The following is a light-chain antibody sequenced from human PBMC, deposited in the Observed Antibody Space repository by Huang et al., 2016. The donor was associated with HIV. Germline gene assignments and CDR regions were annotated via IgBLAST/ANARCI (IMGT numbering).Light chain of an antibody. CDR3: QHRSNWPPYT. CDR1: QGVSSH. J-gene: IGKJ2*01. V-gene: IGKV3-11*01. CDR2: AAS. Sequence: EMVLTQSPATLSLSPGARATLSCRASQGVSSHLAWYQQKPGQAPRLLLYAASNRATGIPVRFSGSGSGTDFTLPIGSLEPGDSAIYYCQHRSNWPPYTFGQGTKLEIK.